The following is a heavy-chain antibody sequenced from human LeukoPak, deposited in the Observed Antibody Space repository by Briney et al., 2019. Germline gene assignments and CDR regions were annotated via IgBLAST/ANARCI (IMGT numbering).Heavy chain of an antibody. CDR2: IHHGGNT. J-gene: IGHJ4*02. CDR1: GGSISSSYW. V-gene: IGHV4-4*02. Sequence: SGTLSLTCAVSGGSISSSYWWSRVRQPPGKGLEWIGEIHHGGNTNYNPSLKSRVTISVDKLKNQFSLRLSSVTAADTAVYYCAIDTTAVTSSAFDSWGQGTLVTVSS. CDR3: AIDTTAVTSSAFDS. D-gene: IGHD6-19*01.